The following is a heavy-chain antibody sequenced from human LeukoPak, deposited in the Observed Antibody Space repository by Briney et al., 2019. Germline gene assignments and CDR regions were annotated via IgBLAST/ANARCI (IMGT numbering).Heavy chain of an antibody. D-gene: IGHD6-19*01. J-gene: IGHJ4*02. CDR3: ATGYTSGTRIDY. CDR1: GFTFSAFS. Sequence: GGSLRLSCAASGFTFSAFSMNWVRQAPGKGLEWVSANSSSSSDIYYTDSVKGRFTISRDNANNFLYLQVSSLRAEDMAVYYCATGYTSGTRIDYWGQGTLVSVSS. V-gene: IGHV3-21*01. CDR2: NSSSSSDI.